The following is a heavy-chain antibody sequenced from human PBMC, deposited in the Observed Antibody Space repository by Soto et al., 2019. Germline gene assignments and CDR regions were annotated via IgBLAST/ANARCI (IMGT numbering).Heavy chain of an antibody. J-gene: IGHJ4*02. Sequence: PSETLSLTCAVYGGSFSGYYWSWIRQPPGKGLEWIGEINHSGSTYYNPSLKSRVTISVDTSKNQFSLKLSSVTAADTAVYYCARRLHVDTAMVHFDYWGQGTLVTVSS. CDR1: GGSFSGYY. CDR2: INHSGST. CDR3: ARRLHVDTAMVHFDY. V-gene: IGHV4-34*01. D-gene: IGHD5-18*01.